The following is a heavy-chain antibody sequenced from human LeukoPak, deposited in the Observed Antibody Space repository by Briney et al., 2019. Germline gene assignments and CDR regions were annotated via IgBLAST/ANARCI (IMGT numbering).Heavy chain of an antibody. V-gene: IGHV4-59*01. CDR1: GGSISNYY. CDR3: ARNLIPEQLVLNF. CDR2: IYYTGST. Sequence: PSETLSLTCTVSGGSISNYYWNWIRQPPGKGLEWIGYIYYTGSTNYNPSLKSRVTMSVDTSKNQFSLNLKSVTTEDTAVYYCARNLIPEQLVLNFWGQGTLVTVSS. D-gene: IGHD6-13*01. J-gene: IGHJ4*02.